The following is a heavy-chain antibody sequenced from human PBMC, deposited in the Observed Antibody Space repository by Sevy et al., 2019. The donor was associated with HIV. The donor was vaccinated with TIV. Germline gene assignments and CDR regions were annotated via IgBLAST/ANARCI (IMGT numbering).Heavy chain of an antibody. CDR2: IDSGGST. CDR3: ARDRYYDASGYYYYYYGMDV. D-gene: IGHD3-22*01. Sequence: GGSLRLSCEASGFTVSGNYMAWVRLAPGKGLEWVSLIDSGGSTYYADSVKGRFTISRDNAKNTLYLQMNPLRAEDTAVYFCARDRYYDASGYYYYYYGMDVWGQGTTVTASS. J-gene: IGHJ6*02. CDR1: GFTVSGNY. V-gene: IGHV3-66*01.